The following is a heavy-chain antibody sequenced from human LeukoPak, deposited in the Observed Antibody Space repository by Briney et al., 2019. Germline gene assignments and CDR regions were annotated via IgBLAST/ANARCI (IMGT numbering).Heavy chain of an antibody. Sequence: PGGSLRLSCAASGFTFSNFALTWVRQAPGKGLEWVSTITAGGDGTFYADSVRGRFTVSRDNSKKILYVQMNSLRVEDTATYFCAKGDGSSQLLLHFDSRGQGTLVTVSS. CDR1: GFTFSNFA. V-gene: IGHV3-23*01. CDR3: AKGDGSSQLLLHFDS. CDR2: ITAGGDGT. D-gene: IGHD4-11*01. J-gene: IGHJ4*02.